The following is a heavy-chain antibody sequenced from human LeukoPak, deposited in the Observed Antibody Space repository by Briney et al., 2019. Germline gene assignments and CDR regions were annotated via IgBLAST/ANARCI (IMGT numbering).Heavy chain of an antibody. V-gene: IGHV3-48*01. J-gene: IGHJ4*02. Sequence: PGGSLRLSCAASGFTFSSYSMNWVRQAPGKGLEWVSYISSSSSTIYCADSVKGRFTISRDNAKNSLYLQMNSLRAEDTAVYYCARVDYVSYWGQGTLVTVSS. CDR1: GFTFSSYS. CDR3: ARVDYVSY. CDR2: ISSSSSTI. D-gene: IGHD3-16*01.